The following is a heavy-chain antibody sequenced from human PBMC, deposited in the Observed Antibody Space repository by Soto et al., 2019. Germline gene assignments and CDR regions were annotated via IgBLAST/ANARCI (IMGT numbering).Heavy chain of an antibody. CDR2: ISGSGGST. Sequence: EVQLLESGGGLVQPGGSLRLSCAASGFTFSSYAMSWVRQAPGKGLEWVSAISGSGGSTYYADSVKGRFTISRDNSKNTLYLQMNSLRSEDTAVYYSAKDRYSSNWYYFDYWGQGTLVTVSS. CDR1: GFTFSSYA. J-gene: IGHJ4*02. V-gene: IGHV3-23*01. CDR3: AKDRYSSNWYYFDY. D-gene: IGHD6-13*01.